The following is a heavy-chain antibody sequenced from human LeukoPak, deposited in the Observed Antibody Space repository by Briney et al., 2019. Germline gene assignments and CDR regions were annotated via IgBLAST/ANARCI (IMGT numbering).Heavy chain of an antibody. J-gene: IGHJ4*02. CDR1: GGTFSSYA. V-gene: IGHV1-69*06. D-gene: IGHD3-10*01. Sequence: GASVMVSCKASGGTFSSYAISWVRQAPGQGLEWMGGIIPIFGTANYAQKFQGRVTITADKSTSTAYMELSSLRSEDTAVYYCARDHKSRNMVRGVTVDYWGQGTLVTVSS. CDR3: ARDHKSRNMVRGVTVDY. CDR2: IIPIFGTA.